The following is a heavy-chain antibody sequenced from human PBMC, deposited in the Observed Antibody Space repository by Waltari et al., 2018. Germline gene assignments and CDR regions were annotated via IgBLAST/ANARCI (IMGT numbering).Heavy chain of an antibody. CDR2: ISWDSSIV. CDR3: VKAMYGSGTTEFDS. Sequence: EVHLVESGGASVQPGRSLRLSCAASGFNFVDYAINWVRQAPGKGLEWVSGISWDSSIVNYADSVKGRFSISRDNAKKSLHLQMNSLKPDDTALYYCVKAMYGSGTTEFDSWGQGTLVTVSS. J-gene: IGHJ4*02. D-gene: IGHD3-10*01. V-gene: IGHV3-9*01. CDR1: GFNFVDYA.